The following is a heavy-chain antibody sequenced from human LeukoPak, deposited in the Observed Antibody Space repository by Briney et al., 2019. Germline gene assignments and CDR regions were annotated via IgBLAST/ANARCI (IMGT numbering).Heavy chain of an antibody. CDR2: IYSRGTT. CDR1: SGSISSGGCY. Sequence: PSETLSLTCTVSSGSISSGGCYWSWIRHLPGKGLEWIGYIYSRGTTYYNPSLNSRVSISVDTSKNQFSLKLTSVTAADTAIYYCASRCGDYYNYFYYYMDVWGKGTTVTVSS. CDR3: ASRCGDYYNYFYYYMDV. V-gene: IGHV4-31*03. J-gene: IGHJ6*03. D-gene: IGHD4-17*01.